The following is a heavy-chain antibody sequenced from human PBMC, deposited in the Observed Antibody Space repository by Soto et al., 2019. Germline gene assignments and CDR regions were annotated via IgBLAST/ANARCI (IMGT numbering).Heavy chain of an antibody. CDR3: ARAGGLGAVAADY. CDR1: GGSISSGGYS. CDR2: IYHSGST. D-gene: IGHD6-19*01. V-gene: IGHV4-30-2*01. Sequence: QLQLQESGSGLVKPSQTLSLTCAVSGGSISSGGYSWSWIRQPPGKGLEWIGYIYHSGSTYYNPSLKSRVPIPVDRSKNQLSLTLSSVTAADTAVYYCARAGGLGAVAADYWGQGTLVTVSS. J-gene: IGHJ4*02.